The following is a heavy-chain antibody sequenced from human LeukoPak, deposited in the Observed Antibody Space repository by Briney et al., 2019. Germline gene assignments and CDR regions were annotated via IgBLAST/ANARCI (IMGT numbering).Heavy chain of an antibody. CDR2: ISYDGSNK. D-gene: IGHD3-22*01. J-gene: IGHJ4*02. CDR1: GFTFSSYA. V-gene: IGHV3-30-3*01. Sequence: GGSLRLSCAASGFTFSSYAMHWVRQAPGKGLEWVAVISYDGSNKYYADSVKGRFTISRDNSKNTLYLQMNSLRAEDTAVYYCAIDVSYYYDSSGPDYWGQGTLVTVSS. CDR3: AIDVSYYYDSSGPDY.